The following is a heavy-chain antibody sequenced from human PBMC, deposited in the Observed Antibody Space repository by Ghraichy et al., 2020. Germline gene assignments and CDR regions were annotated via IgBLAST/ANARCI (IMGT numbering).Heavy chain of an antibody. V-gene: IGHV4-34*01. D-gene: IGHD3-3*01. CDR1: GGSFSGYY. J-gene: IGHJ4*02. CDR3: ARDYDIWSGSGEPR. CDR2: INHSGST. Sequence: SETLSLTCAVYGGSFSGYYWSWIRQPPGKGLEWIGEINHSGSTNYNPSLKSRVTISVDTSKNQFSLKLSSVTAADTAVYYCARDYDIWSGSGEPRWGQGTLVTVSS.